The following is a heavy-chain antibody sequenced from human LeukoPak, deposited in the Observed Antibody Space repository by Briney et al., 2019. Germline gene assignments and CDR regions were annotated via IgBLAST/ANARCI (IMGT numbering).Heavy chain of an antibody. D-gene: IGHD6-13*01. CDR3: ARIKSVAAALGYYYYMDV. CDR1: GGSISSGSYY. J-gene: IGHJ6*03. V-gene: IGHV4-61*02. CDR2: IYTSGST. Sequence: SETLSLTCTVSGGSISSGSYYWSWIRQPAGKGLEWIGRIYTSGSTNYNPSLKSRVTISVDTSKNQFSLKLSSVTAADTAVYYCARIKSVAAALGYYYYMDVWGKGTTVTVSS.